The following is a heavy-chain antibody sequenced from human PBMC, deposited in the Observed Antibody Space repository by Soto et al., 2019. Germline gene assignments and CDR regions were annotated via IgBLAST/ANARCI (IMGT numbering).Heavy chain of an antibody. D-gene: IGHD6-6*01. J-gene: IGHJ6*02. CDR1: GGTFSSYA. Sequence: SVKVSCKDSGGTFSSYAISWVRQAPGQGLEWMGGIIPIFGTANYAQKFQGRVTITADESTSTAYMELSSLRSEDTAVYYCARRIAARRGPYYYGMDVWGQGTTVTVSS. CDR3: ARRIAARRGPYYYGMDV. V-gene: IGHV1-69*13. CDR2: IIPIFGTA.